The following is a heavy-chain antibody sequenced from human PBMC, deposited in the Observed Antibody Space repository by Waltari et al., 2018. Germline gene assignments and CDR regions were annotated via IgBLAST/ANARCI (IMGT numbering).Heavy chain of an antibody. Sequence: QVQLQESGPGLVKPSETLSLTCTVSGGSISRYYWSWIRQPAGKGLEWIGRIYTSGSTNYNPSLKSRVTMSVDTSKNQFSLKLSSVTAADTAVYYCARAIFGVVNPHLYYFDYWGQGTLVTVSS. V-gene: IGHV4-4*07. J-gene: IGHJ4*02. D-gene: IGHD3-3*01. CDR3: ARAIFGVVNPHLYYFDY. CDR1: GGSISRYY. CDR2: IYTSGST.